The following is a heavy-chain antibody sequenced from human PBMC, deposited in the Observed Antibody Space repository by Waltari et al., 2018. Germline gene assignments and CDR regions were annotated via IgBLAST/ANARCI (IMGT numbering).Heavy chain of an antibody. J-gene: IGHJ1*01. CDR3: AKLRGIAVAGSEYFQH. CDR1: GFTFSRYA. Sequence: EVQLLESGGGLVQPGGSLRLSCAASGFTFSRYAMSWVRQAPGKGMEWVSAISGSGGSTYYADSVKGRFTISRDNSKNTLYLQMNSMRAEDTAVYYCAKLRGIAVAGSEYFQHWGQGTLVTVSS. D-gene: IGHD6-19*01. CDR2: ISGSGGST. V-gene: IGHV3-23*01.